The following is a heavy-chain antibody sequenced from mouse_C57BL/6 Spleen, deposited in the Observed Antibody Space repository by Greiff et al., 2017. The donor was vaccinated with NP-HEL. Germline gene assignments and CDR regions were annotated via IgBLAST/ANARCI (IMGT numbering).Heavy chain of an antibody. D-gene: IGHD3-3*01. CDR2: ISDGGSYT. CDR1: GFTFSSYA. Sequence: EVKLMESGGGLVKPGGSLKLSCAASGFTFSSYAMSWVRQTPEKRLEWVATISDGGSYTYYPDNVKGRFTISRDNAKNNLYLQMSHLKSEDTAMYYCARDRGVDYWGQGTTLTVSS. V-gene: IGHV5-4*01. J-gene: IGHJ2*01. CDR3: ARDRGVDY.